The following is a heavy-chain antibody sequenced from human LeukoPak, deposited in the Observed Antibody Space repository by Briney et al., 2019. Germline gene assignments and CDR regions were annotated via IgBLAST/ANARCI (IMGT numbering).Heavy chain of an antibody. J-gene: IGHJ4*02. CDR3: AGGGTYYYGCGGYFPFDY. CDR2: IYYSGST. V-gene: IGHV4-31*03. D-gene: IGHD3-10*01. Sequence: SETLSLTCTVSGGSISSGGYYWSWIRQHPGKGLEWIGYIYYSGSTYYNPSLKSRVTISVDTSKNQFSLKLSSVAAAGTAVYYCAGGGTYYYGCGGYFPFDYWGQGTLVTVSS. CDR1: GGSISSGGYY.